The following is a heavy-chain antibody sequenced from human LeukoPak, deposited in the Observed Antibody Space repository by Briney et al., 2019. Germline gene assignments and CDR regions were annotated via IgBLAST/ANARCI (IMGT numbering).Heavy chain of an antibody. V-gene: IGHV3-30*02. CDR2: IWYGGSNK. CDR1: GFTFSSYG. Sequence: GGSLRLSCAASGFTFSSYGMHWVRQAPGKGLEWVAVIWYGGSNKYYADSVKGRFTISRDNSKNTLYLQMNSLRAEDTAVYYCAKDLSSSWSFDYWGQGTLVTVPS. J-gene: IGHJ4*02. CDR3: AKDLSSSWSFDY. D-gene: IGHD6-13*01.